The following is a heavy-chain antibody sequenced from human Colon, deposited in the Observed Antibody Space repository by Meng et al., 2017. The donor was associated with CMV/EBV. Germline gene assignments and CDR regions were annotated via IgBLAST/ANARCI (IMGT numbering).Heavy chain of an antibody. V-gene: IGHV7-4-1*02. J-gene: IGHJ1*01. CDR2: INPKTANP. CDR3: ATGSVAADGKGY. Sequence: QVQLVQSGSELKKPRASVKLSCKASGYMFTRYNINWVRQAPGQWLEWMGYINPKTANPTYVQGFTGRFVFSLDTSVSTAYLQISSLEAEDTAIYYCATGSVAADGKGYWGQGTLVTVFS. D-gene: IGHD6-13*01. CDR1: GYMFTRYN.